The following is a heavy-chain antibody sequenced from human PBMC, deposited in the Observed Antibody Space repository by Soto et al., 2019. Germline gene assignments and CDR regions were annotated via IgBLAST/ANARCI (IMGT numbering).Heavy chain of an antibody. V-gene: IGHV3-21*04. D-gene: IGHD2-2*01. CDR3: AREDSIIIPAVSDF. Sequence: VGSLRLSCVVSGFTFNNYGINWVRQAPGKGLEWVSTVSKSDYTYYSDSVKGRFTISRDNAKNTVSLQMNTLRAEDTAVYYCAREDSIIIPAVSDFWGQGTLVTVSS. CDR2: VSKSDYT. CDR1: GFTFNNYG. J-gene: IGHJ4*02.